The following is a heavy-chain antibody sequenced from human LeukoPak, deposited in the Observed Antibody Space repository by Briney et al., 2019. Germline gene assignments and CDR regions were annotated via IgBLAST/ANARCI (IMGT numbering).Heavy chain of an antibody. CDR1: GGTFSSYA. CDR2: IIPIFGTA. D-gene: IGHD2-2*02. J-gene: IGHJ5*02. Sequence: SVKVSCKASGGTFSSYAISWVRPAPGQGLEWMGGIIPIFGTANYAQKFQGRGTITADESTSTAYVELSSLRSEDTAVYYCARRVPAAIMVEKLTYNWFDPWGQGTLVTVSS. V-gene: IGHV1-69*01. CDR3: ARRVPAAIMVEKLTYNWFDP.